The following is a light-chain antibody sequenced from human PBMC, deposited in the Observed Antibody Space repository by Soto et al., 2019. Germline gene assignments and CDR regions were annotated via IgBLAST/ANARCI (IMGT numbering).Light chain of an antibody. V-gene: IGLV2-14*03. Sequence: QSDLTQPASVSGSPGQSITISCTGTSSDIGAYNFVSWYQQHPGKAPKLMLYDVNIRPSGVSNRFSGSKSGNTASLTISGLQAEDEADYYCTSWTTSTTMIFGGGTKLTV. CDR1: SSDIGAYNF. CDR2: DVN. J-gene: IGLJ2*01. CDR3: TSWTTSTTMI.